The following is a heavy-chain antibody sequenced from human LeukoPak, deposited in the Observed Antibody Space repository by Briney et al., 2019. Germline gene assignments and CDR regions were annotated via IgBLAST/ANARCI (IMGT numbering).Heavy chain of an antibody. CDR2: INPNSGGT. CDR1: GYTFTGYY. J-gene: IGHJ4*02. V-gene: IGHV1-2*02. Sequence: ASVKVSCKASGYTFTGYYMHWVRQAPGQGLEWMGWINPNSGGTNYAQKFQGRVTMTRDTSINTAYIELSRLRSDDTAVYYCARLCGAACYTPASDYWGQGTLVTVSS. CDR3: ARLCGAACYTPASDY. D-gene: IGHD2-21*02.